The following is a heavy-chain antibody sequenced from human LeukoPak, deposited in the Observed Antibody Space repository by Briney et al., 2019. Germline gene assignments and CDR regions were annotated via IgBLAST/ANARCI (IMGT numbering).Heavy chain of an antibody. J-gene: IGHJ3*02. CDR1: GYTFTSYY. CDR2: INPSGGST. CDR3: ARYPSTTVVTPDAFDI. D-gene: IGHD4-23*01. Sequence: ASVTVSCKASGYTFTSYYMHWVRQAPGQGLEWMGIINPSGGSTSYAQKFQGRVTMTRDTSTSTVYMELSSLRSEDTAVYYCARYPSTTVVTPDAFDIWGQGTMVTVSS. V-gene: IGHV1-46*01.